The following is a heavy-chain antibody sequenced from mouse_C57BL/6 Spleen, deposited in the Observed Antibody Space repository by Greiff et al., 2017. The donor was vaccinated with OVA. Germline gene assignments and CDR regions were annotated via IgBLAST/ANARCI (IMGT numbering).Heavy chain of an antibody. J-gene: IGHJ2*01. CDR1: GYTFTDYY. V-gene: IGHV1-26*01. D-gene: IGHD1-1*01. CDR2: INPNNGGT. CDR3: ARRGYYYGSSYLFDY. Sequence: VQLQQSGPELVKPGASVKISCKASGYTFTDYYMNWVKQSHGKSLEWIGDINPNNGGTSYNQKFKGKATLTVDKSSSTAYMELRSLTSEDSAVYYCARRGYYYGSSYLFDYWGQGTTLTVSS.